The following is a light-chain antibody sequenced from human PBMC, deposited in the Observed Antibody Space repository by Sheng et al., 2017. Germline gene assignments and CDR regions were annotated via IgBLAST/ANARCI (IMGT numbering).Light chain of an antibody. CDR1: ETINTY. CDR3: QQSYSAPRT. V-gene: IGKV1-39*01. J-gene: IGKJ1*01. Sequence: DIQVTQSPSSLSAAVGDRVTIICRTSETINTYLNWYQQKPGKAPKLLIYAASNLQSGVPSRFSGSGSGTHFTLIISSLQLEDFATYYCQQSYSAPRTFGPGTKVEIK. CDR2: AAS.